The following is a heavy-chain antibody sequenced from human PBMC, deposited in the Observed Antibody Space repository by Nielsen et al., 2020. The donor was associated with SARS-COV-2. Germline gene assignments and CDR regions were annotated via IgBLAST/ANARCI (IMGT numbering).Heavy chain of an antibody. CDR2: ISYDGGDQ. D-gene: IGHD3-22*01. CDR3: AKGDGYDSSADV. J-gene: IGHJ6*02. Sequence: GESLKISCAASGFTCSSYAMHWVRQAPGKGLEWVAVISYDGGDQYYADSVKGRFTISRDNAKNSLYLQMNSLRAEDTALYYCAKGDGYDSSADVWGQGTTVTVSS. V-gene: IGHV3-30-3*01. CDR1: GFTCSSYA.